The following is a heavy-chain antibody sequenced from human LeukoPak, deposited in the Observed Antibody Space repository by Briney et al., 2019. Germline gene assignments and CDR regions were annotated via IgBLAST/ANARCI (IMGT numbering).Heavy chain of an antibody. V-gene: IGHV3-23*01. Sequence: PGGSLRLSCAASGFSFTSYAMSWVRQAQGKGLEWVSAVSRSGGATYYADSVKGRFTISRDNSKSTVYLEMNSLRAEDTAVYYCAKAALRGPGSYYINYGMDVWGQGTTVTVSS. CDR2: VSRSGGAT. CDR3: AKAALRGPGSYYINYGMDV. CDR1: GFSFTSYA. D-gene: IGHD3-10*01. J-gene: IGHJ6*02.